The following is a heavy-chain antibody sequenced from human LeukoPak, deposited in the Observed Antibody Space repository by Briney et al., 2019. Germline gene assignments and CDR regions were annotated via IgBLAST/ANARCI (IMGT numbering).Heavy chain of an antibody. CDR1: GGSISSSSYY. CDR3: ARQGYSSSRYEDY. CDR2: IYYSGST. V-gene: IGHV4-39*01. D-gene: IGHD6-13*01. Sequence: SETLSLTCTVSGGSISSSSYYWGWIRQPPGKGLEWIGSIYYSGSTYYNPSLKSRVTISVDTPKNQFSLKLSSVTAADTAVYYCARQGYSSSRYEDYWGQGTLVTVSS. J-gene: IGHJ4*02.